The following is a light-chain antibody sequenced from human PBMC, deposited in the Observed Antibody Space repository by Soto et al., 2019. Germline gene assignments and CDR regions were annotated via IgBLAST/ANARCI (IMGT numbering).Light chain of an antibody. CDR3: QQYNSYKT. CDR2: DAS. V-gene: IGKV1-5*01. CDR1: QSISSW. Sequence: DIQMTQSPSTLSASVGDRVTITCRASQSISSWLAWYQQKPGKAPKLLIYDASSLESGVPLRFSGSGSGTEFTLTISSLQPDDFATYYCQQYNSYKTFGQGTKVEI. J-gene: IGKJ1*01.